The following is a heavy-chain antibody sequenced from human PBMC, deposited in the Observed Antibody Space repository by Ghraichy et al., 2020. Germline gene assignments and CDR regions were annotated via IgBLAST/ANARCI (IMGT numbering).Heavy chain of an antibody. CDR1: GFTFSSYA. CDR2: ITSNGGTT. CDR3: VRDKSGSGDY. J-gene: IGHJ4*02. Sequence: LTCSVSGFTFSSYAMHWVRQAPGKGLEYVSAITSNGGTTYYADSVKGRFTISRDNSKNTLFLQMSSLRTEDTAVYYCVRDKSGSGDYWGQGTLVTVSS. D-gene: IGHD3-22*01. V-gene: IGHV3-64D*06.